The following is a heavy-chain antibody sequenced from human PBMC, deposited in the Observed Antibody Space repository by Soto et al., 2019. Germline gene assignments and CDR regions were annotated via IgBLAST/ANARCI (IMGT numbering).Heavy chain of an antibody. CDR1: GFTFGSYW. D-gene: IGHD3-10*01. J-gene: IGHJ4*02. CDR3: SRETLWFGESPKS. V-gene: IGHV3-74*03. CDR2: INGDGSRT. Sequence: EVQLVESGGGSVQTGGSLRISCAASGFTFGSYWMDWVHQAPGKGLVWVSRINGDGSRTTYADSVKGRFTISRDNAQNTLYLQMSSLRADDTALYYCSRETLWFGESPKSGGQGTLVTVSS.